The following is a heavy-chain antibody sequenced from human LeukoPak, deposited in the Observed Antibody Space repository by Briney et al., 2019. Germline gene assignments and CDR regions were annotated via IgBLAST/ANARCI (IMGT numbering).Heavy chain of an antibody. CDR3: ARIAKIRLVLGYCSSTSCYAGGYNWFDP. Sequence: ASVTVSFKASVYTFTNYDINWVRQATGQGLAGMGWMNPNSGNTRYPHKFQGRVTMTRNTSISTAYMERSSLRSEDTAVYYCARIAKIRLVLGYCSSTSCYAGGYNWFDPWGQGTLVTVSS. V-gene: IGHV1-8*01. CDR2: MNPNSGNT. D-gene: IGHD2-2*01. J-gene: IGHJ5*02. CDR1: VYTFTNYD.